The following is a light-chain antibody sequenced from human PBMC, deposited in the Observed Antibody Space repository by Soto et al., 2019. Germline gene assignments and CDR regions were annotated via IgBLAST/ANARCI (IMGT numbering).Light chain of an antibody. CDR2: KAS. Sequence: DIQMTQSPSTLSASVGDRVTITCRASQSISSWLAWYQQKPGKAPKLLIYKASSLESGVPSRFSGSGSGTEFTLTISNLQPDDFATYYCQQYNSYQYTLGQGTKLEIK. CDR1: QSISSW. V-gene: IGKV1-5*03. J-gene: IGKJ2*01. CDR3: QQYNSYQYT.